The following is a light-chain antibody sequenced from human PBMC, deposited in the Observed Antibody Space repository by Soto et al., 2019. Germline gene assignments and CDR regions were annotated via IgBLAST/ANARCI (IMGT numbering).Light chain of an antibody. CDR1: RNIDTY. CDR3: QQRSNWSHPFT. V-gene: IGKV3-11*01. Sequence: EVVLTQSPATLSLSPGETATLSCRASRNIDTYVDWYQQKPGQAPRLLLYDAFQRAAGIPARFSGSGSGTDFTLTITSLEPEDFAIYACQQRSNWSHPFTFGQGTKLEI. CDR2: DAF. J-gene: IGKJ2*01.